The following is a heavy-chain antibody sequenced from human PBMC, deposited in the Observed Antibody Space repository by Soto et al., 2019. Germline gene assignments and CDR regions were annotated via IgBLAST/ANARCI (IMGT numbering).Heavy chain of an antibody. CDR2: IFSSGST. D-gene: IGHD6-6*01. CDR1: GGSINTFY. CDR3: ARDSSRFKTGADRAVGYFDY. Sequence: SETLSLTCTVSGGSINTFYWSGVRQPAGKGLEWIGRIFSSGSTSFNPSLESRVAMSVDTSKNQFSLKLSSVTAADTAVYYCARDSSRFKTGADRAVGYFDYWGQGTLVTVSS. V-gene: IGHV4-4*07. J-gene: IGHJ4*02.